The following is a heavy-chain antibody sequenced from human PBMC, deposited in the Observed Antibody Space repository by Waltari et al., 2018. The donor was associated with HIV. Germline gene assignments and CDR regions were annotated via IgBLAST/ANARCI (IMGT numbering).Heavy chain of an antibody. CDR1: GESFNDYY. CDR3: ARWNDTKGLYYQDYYFDF. CDR2: VNHRVVT. Sequence: QVQLRQWGSTLLKPSETLSLTCAVYGESFNDYYWTWIRQAPGKGLEWIVGVNHRVVTSYGPPGRGGVRGRVIISVDTAKNQFSRKLKSMTAADNAMYFCARWNDTKGLYYQDYYFDFWSQGTLVTVS. D-gene: IGHD3-16*01. J-gene: IGHJ4*02. V-gene: IGHV4-34*02.